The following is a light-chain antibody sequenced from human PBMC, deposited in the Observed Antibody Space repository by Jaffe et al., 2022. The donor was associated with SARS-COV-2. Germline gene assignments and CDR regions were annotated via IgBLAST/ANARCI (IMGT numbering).Light chain of an antibody. Sequence: EIVMTQSPATLSVSPGDRVTLSCRASQSLNNNLAWYQQQPGQPPRLLIYDASTTATGFPGRFSGSGSGTEFTLTISNLQSEDLAVYYCQQYSSWPRTFGQGTRVDFK. CDR2: DAS. CDR1: QSLNNN. J-gene: IGKJ1*01. CDR3: QQYSSWPRT. V-gene: IGKV3-15*01.